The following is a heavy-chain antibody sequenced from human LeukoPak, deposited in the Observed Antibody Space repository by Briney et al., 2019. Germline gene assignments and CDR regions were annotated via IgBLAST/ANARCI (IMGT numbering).Heavy chain of an antibody. CDR1: GFTFSSYE. Sequence: GGSLRLSCAASGFTFSSYEMNWVRQAPGKGLEWVSYISSSGSTIYYADSVKGRFTISRDNAKNSLYLQMNSLRAEDTAVYYCARTSGGYSDNWFDPWGQGTLVTVSS. CDR3: ARTSGGYSDNWFDP. CDR2: ISSSGSTI. V-gene: IGHV3-48*03. D-gene: IGHD1-26*01. J-gene: IGHJ5*02.